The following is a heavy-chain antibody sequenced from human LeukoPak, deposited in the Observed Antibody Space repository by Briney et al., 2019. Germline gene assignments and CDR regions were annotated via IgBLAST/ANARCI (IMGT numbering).Heavy chain of an antibody. CDR1: GFTFSSYG. V-gene: IGHV3-30*18. J-gene: IGHJ4*02. CDR2: ISYDGSNK. D-gene: IGHD6-19*01. CDR3: AKDLNSSGWYDY. Sequence: GGSLRLSCAASGFTFSSYGMPWVRQAPGKGLEWVAVISYDGSNKYYADSVKGRFTISRDNSKNTLYLQMNSLRAEDTAVYYCAKDLNSSGWYDYWGQGTLVTVSS.